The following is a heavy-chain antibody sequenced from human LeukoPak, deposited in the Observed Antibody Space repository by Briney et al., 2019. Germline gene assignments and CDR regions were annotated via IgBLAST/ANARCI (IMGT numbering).Heavy chain of an antibody. CDR3: AREDYGDYAGGYYFDY. CDR1: GFTFNNAW. V-gene: IGHV3-74*01. Sequence: GGSLRLSCAASGFTFNNAWMSWVRQAPGKGLEWVGRINSDGSSTTYADSVKGRFAISRDNAKNTLYLQMNSLRAEDTAVYYCAREDYGDYAGGYYFDYWGQGTLVTVSS. CDR2: INSDGSST. J-gene: IGHJ4*02. D-gene: IGHD4-17*01.